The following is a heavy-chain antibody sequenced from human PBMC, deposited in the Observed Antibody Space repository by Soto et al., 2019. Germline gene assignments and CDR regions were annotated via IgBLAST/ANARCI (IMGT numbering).Heavy chain of an antibody. CDR3: ARAVECHDSGDPGRFHYYYYMDV. Sequence: GGSLRLSCAASGFTFSSYSMNWVRQAPGKGLEWVSSISSSSSYIYYADSAKDRFTIARDNAKNSLYLQMNSLRAEDTAVYYCARAVECHDSGDPGRFHYYYYMDVWGKGTTVTVSS. CDR1: GFTFSSYS. J-gene: IGHJ6*03. V-gene: IGHV3-21*01. D-gene: IGHD4-17*01. CDR2: ISSSSSYI.